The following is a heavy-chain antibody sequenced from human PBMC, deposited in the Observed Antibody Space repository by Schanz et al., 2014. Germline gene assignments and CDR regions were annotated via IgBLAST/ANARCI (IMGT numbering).Heavy chain of an antibody. D-gene: IGHD6-13*01. V-gene: IGHV3-23*04. J-gene: IGHJ4*02. CDR3: AKSQGSSFDS. CDR1: GFAFSSYA. CDR2: ISGSGGST. Sequence: EVQLVESGGGLVQPGGSLRLSCLASGFAFSSYAMSWVRQAPGKGLEWVSAISGSGGSTYYADSVKGRFTISSDNSKSTLYLQMSSLRAEDTAVYYCAKSQGSSFDSWGQGTLVTVSS.